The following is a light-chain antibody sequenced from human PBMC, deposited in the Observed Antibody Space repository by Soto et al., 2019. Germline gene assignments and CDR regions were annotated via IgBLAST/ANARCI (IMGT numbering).Light chain of an antibody. CDR1: SSDVGGYNY. V-gene: IGLV2-23*01. Sequence: QSVLTQPPSASGSPGQSVTISCTGTSSDVGGYNYVSWYQQHAGKAPKLMIYEGNKRPSGVSNRFSGSKSSNTASLTISGLQTEDEADYYCCSYAGSGTYVFGTGTKVTVL. J-gene: IGLJ1*01. CDR2: EGN. CDR3: CSYAGSGTYV.